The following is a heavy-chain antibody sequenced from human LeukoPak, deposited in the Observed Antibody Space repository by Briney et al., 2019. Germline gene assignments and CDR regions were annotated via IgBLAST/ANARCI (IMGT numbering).Heavy chain of an antibody. CDR2: INPNSGGT. J-gene: IGHJ4*02. D-gene: IGHD4-23*01. V-gene: IGHV1-2*02. Sequence: ASVKVSCKASGYTFTGYFMHWVRQAPGQGLEWMGWINPNSGGTKYAQKFQGRVTMTRDKSTTTAYMELSRLTSDDTAVYYCARGRGAATAVVTATLDDYWGQGTLVTVS. CDR3: ARGRGAATAVVTATLDDY. CDR1: GYTFTGYF.